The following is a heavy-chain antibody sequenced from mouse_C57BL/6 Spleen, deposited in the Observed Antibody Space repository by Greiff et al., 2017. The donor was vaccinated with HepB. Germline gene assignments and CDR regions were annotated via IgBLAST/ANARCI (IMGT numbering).Heavy chain of an antibody. CDR3: AGGLRSYWYFDV. V-gene: IGHV10-1*01. CDR2: IRSKSNNYAT. J-gene: IGHJ1*03. D-gene: IGHD1-1*01. CDR1: GFSFNTYA. Sequence: DVQLVESGGGLVQPKGSLKLSCAASGFSFNTYAMNWVRQAPGKGLEWVARIRSKSNNYATYYADSVKDRFTISRDDSESMLYLQMNNLKTEDTAMYYCAGGLRSYWYFDVWGTGTTVTVSS.